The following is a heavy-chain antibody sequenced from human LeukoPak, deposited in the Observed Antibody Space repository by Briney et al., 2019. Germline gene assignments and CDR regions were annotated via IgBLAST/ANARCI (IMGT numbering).Heavy chain of an antibody. V-gene: IGHV3-64*01. J-gene: IGHJ4*02. CDR3: ARDPTGGIAAVSPGQDYFDY. CDR2: ISDNGGNT. D-gene: IGHD6-13*01. Sequence: GGSLRLSCAASGFTFSSYAMHWVRQAPGKGLEYVSAISDNGGNTYYANSVKGRFTISRDNSKNTLYLQMGSLRPEDMAVYYCARDPTGGIAAVSPGQDYFDYWGQGTLVTVSS. CDR1: GFTFSSYA.